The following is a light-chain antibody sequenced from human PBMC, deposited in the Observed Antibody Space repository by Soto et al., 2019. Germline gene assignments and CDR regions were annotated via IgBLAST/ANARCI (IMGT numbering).Light chain of an antibody. Sequence: QSALTQPASVSGSPGQSITISCTGTSSDVGNSNLVSWYQQLPGKAPRLMIYEDNKRPSRISNRFSASKSGNTASLTISGLQADDEADYYCCSYAGSSTSWVFGGGTKLTVL. V-gene: IGLV2-23*01. CDR1: SSDVGNSNL. CDR2: EDN. J-gene: IGLJ3*02. CDR3: CSYAGSSTSWV.